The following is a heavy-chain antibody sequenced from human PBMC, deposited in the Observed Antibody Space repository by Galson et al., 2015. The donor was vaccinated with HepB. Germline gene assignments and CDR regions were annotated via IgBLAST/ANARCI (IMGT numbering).Heavy chain of an antibody. J-gene: IGHJ4*02. CDR2: ISYDGSNK. V-gene: IGHV3-30*18. CDR3: AKGLTIFGVVTTIDY. D-gene: IGHD3-3*01. Sequence: SLRLSCAASGFTLSSYGMHWVRQAPGKGLEWVAVISYDGSNKYYADSVKGRFTISRDNSKNTLYLQMNSLRAEDTAVYYCAKGLTIFGVVTTIDYWGQGTLVTVSS. CDR1: GFTLSSYG.